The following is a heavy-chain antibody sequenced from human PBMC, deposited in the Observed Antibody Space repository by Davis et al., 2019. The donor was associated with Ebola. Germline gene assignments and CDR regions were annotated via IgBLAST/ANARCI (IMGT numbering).Heavy chain of an antibody. CDR1: GYTFTGYY. CDR2: INPNSGGT. D-gene: IGHD4-23*01. Sequence: ASVKVSCTASGYTFTGYYMHWVRQAPGQGLEWMGWINPNSGGTNYAQKFQGWVTMTRDTSISTAYMELSRLRSDDTAVYYCARGSYGGNSGLRYWGQGTLVTVSS. CDR3: ARGSYGGNSGLRY. V-gene: IGHV1-2*04. J-gene: IGHJ4*02.